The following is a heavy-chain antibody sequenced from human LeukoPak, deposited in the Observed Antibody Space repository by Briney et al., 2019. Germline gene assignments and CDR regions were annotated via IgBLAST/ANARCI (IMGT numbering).Heavy chain of an antibody. CDR3: ASVSRPLLWSGGYYFDY. Sequence: ASVKVSCKASGYTFTSYGISWVRQAPGQGLEWMGWISADNGNTNYAQTLQGRVTMTTDTSTSTAYLELRSLRADDTAVYYWASVSRPLLWSGGYYFDYWGQGTLVTVSS. CDR2: ISADNGNT. V-gene: IGHV1-18*01. J-gene: IGHJ4*02. D-gene: IGHD3-10*01. CDR1: GYTFTSYG.